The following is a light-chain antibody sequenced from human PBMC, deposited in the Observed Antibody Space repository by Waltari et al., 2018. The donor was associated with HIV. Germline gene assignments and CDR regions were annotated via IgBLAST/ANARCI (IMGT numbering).Light chain of an antibody. V-gene: IGLV2-14*03. CDR3: SSYTSSSTLGV. Sequence: QSALTQPASVSGSPGQSITIPCPGPRSDLGGYNYVSWYQQHPGKAPKLMIYDVSNRPSGVSNRFSGSKSGNTASLTISGLQAEDEADYYCSSYTSSSTLGVFGGGTKLTVL. CDR1: RSDLGGYNY. CDR2: DVS. J-gene: IGLJ3*02.